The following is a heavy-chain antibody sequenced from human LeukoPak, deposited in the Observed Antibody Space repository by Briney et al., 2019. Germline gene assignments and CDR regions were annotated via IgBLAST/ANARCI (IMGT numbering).Heavy chain of an antibody. V-gene: IGHV4-34*01. CDR1: GGSFSGYY. J-gene: IGHJ3*02. CDR3: AREDPFPDGDDAFDI. Sequence: SETLSLTCAVYGGSFSGYYWSWIRQPPGKGLEWIGEINHSGSTNYNPSLKSRVTISVDTSKNQFSLKLSSVTAADTAVYYCAREDPFPDGDDAFDIWGQGTMVTVSS. D-gene: IGHD3-10*01. CDR2: INHSGST.